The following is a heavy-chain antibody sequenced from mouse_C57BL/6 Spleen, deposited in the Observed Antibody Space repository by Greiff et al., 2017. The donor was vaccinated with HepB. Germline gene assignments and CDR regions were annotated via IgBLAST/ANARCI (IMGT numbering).Heavy chain of an antibody. CDR2: INPNNGGT. V-gene: IGHV1-26*01. CDR1: GYTFTDYY. J-gene: IGHJ3*01. CDR3: ARSGSNYD. D-gene: IGHD2-5*01. Sequence: EVQLQQSGPELVKPGASVKISCKASGYTFTDYYMNWVKQSHGKSLEWIGDINPNNGGTSYNQKFKGKATLTVDKSSSTAYMELRSLTSEDSAVYYCARSGSNYDWGQGTLVTVSA.